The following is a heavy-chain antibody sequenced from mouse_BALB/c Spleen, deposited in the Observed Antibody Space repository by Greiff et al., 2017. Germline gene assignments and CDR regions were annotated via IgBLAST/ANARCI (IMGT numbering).Heavy chain of an antibody. V-gene: IGHV5-12-2*01. CDR3: ARHGGKNGNYAMDY. CDR2: ISNGGGST. Sequence: EVMLVESGGGLVQPGGSLKLSCAASGFTFSSYTMSWVRQTPEKRLEWVAYISNGGGSTYYPDTVKGRFTISRDNAKNTLYLQMSSLKSEDTAMYYCARHGGKNGNYAMDYWGQGTSVTVSS. CDR1: GFTFSSYT. D-gene: IGHD1-3*01. J-gene: IGHJ4*01.